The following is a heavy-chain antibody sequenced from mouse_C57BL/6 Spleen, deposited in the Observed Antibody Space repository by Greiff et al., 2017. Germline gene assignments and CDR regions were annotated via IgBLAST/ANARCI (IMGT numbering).Heavy chain of an antibody. D-gene: IGHD1-2*01. CDR3: ARYDGYGLYAMDY. V-gene: IGHV14-3*01. CDR1: GFNIKNTY. CDR2: IDPANGNT. J-gene: IGHJ4*01. Sequence: DVKLQESVAELVRPGASVKLSCTASGFNIKNTYMHWVKQRPEQGLEWIGRIDPANGNTKYAPKFQGKATITADTSSNTAYLQLSSLTSEDTAIYYCARYDGYGLYAMDYWGQGTSVTVSS.